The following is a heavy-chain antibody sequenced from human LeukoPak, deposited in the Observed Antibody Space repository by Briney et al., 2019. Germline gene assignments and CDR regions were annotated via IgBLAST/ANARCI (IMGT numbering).Heavy chain of an antibody. CDR2: ISAYNGNT. D-gene: IGHD4-17*01. CDR1: GYTFTSYG. V-gene: IGHV1-18*01. CDR3: ARSDYGANGGYYYYGMDV. Sequence: ASVKVSCKTSGYTFTSYGISWVRQAPGQGLEWMGWISAYNGNTNYAQRLQGRVTMTTDTSASTAYMEVRSLRSDDTAVYYCARSDYGANGGYYYYGMDVWGQGTTVTVSS. J-gene: IGHJ6*02.